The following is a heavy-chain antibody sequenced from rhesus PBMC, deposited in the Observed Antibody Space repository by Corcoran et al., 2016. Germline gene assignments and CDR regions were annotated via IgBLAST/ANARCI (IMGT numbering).Heavy chain of an antibody. CDR3: ARYYSGSYYYFDY. CDR2: IYGSSTST. D-gene: IGHD3-16*01. CDR1: GGSISDSYW. Sequence: QVQLQESGPGVVKPSETLSLTCAVSGGSISDSYWWSWIRQPPGKGLEWIGSIYGSSTSTNFHPSLKSRVTISKDTSKNQFSLKLSSVTAADTAVYYCARYYSGSYYYFDYWGQGVLVTVSS. J-gene: IGHJ4*01. V-gene: IGHV4S10*01.